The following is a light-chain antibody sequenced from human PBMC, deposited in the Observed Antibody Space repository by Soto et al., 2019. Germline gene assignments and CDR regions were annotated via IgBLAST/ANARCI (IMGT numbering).Light chain of an antibody. CDR3: QQYNKWPIT. CDR2: GAS. J-gene: IGKJ5*01. CDR1: QSVSSN. V-gene: IGKV3-15*01. Sequence: EIVMTQSPATLSVSPGERATLSCRASQSVSSNLAWYQQKFGQPPRLLIYGASTRATGLPARFSGSGSGTEFTLTISSLQSEDFAVYYCQQYNKWPITFGQGTRLEI.